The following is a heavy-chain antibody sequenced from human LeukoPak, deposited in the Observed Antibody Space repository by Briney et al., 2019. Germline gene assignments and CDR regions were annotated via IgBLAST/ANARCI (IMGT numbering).Heavy chain of an antibody. CDR3: ARSTQKAFDI. V-gene: IGHV3-11*06. D-gene: IGHD2-2*01. CDR1: GFTFSDYY. Sequence: GGSLRLSCAASGFTFSDYYMSWIRQAPGKGLEWVSSISSSSSYIYYADSVKGRFTISRDNAKNSLYLQMNSLRAEDTAVYYCARSTQKAFDIWGQGTMVTVSS. CDR2: ISSSSSYI. J-gene: IGHJ3*02.